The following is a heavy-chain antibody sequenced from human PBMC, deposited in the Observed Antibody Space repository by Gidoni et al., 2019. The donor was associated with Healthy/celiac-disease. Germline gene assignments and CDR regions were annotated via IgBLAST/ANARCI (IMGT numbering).Heavy chain of an antibody. Sequence: QLQLQESGPGLVKPSETLSLTCTVSGGSISSSNCYWGWIRQHPGKGLEWIASIYYSGSTFYNPSLKSRGTISVDTSKNQFSLKLRSVTAADTAVYDCATERDSSGYYGTFFDYWGQGIVVTVSS. CDR1: GGSISSSNCY. CDR2: IYYSGST. V-gene: IGHV4-39*07. CDR3: ATERDSSGYYGTFFDY. D-gene: IGHD3-22*01. J-gene: IGHJ4*02.